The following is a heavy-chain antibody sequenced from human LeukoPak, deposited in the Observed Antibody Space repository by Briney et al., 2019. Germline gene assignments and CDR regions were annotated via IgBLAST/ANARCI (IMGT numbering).Heavy chain of an antibody. CDR2: INSNNRYI. Sequence: PGGSLRLSCAASGFTFSAYSMNWVRQAPGKGLEWVSFINSNNRYIYYADSVKGRFTISRDNAKNSLFLQMNSLRAEDTAVYYCARDTGTIRGVITNWFDPWGQGTLVTVSS. V-gene: IGHV3-21*01. D-gene: IGHD3-10*01. CDR3: ARDTGTIRGVITNWFDP. CDR1: GFTFSAYS. J-gene: IGHJ5*02.